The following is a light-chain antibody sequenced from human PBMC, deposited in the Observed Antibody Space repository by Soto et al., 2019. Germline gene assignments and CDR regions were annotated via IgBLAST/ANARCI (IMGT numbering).Light chain of an antibody. CDR3: TSYTSDSTYV. Sequence: QSELTQPASVSGSPGQSITISCTGTSTDVGRYNYVSWYQQHPGKAPKLMVYDVSNRPSWVSNRFSGSKSGITASLTISGLQAEDEADYYCTSYTSDSTYVFGTGTKV. J-gene: IGLJ1*01. V-gene: IGLV2-14*01. CDR2: DVS. CDR1: STDVGRYNY.